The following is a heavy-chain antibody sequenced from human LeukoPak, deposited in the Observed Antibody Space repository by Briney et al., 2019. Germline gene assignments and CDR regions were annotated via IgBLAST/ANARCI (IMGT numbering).Heavy chain of an antibody. Sequence: GASVKVSCKISGYTFTNYHMHWIRQAPGQGLEWVAIIKPTDGTTVYAQKFQGRVTVTRDTSTTTVYMDLSSLSSRDTAVYYCVREGAHTYYFDFWGPGTLVTVSS. V-gene: IGHV1-46*01. J-gene: IGHJ4*02. D-gene: IGHD2/OR15-2a*01. CDR3: VREGAHTYYFDF. CDR2: IKPTDGTT. CDR1: GYTFTNYH.